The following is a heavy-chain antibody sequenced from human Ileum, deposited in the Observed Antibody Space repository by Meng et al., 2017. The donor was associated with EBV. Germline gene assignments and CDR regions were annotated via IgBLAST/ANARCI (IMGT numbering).Heavy chain of an antibody. CDR1: GFTFSSFA. CDR3: AKDEILVRGVLSY. D-gene: IGHD3-10*01. Sequence: EVQLLESGGGLVQPGGSLRLSCAGSGFTFSSFAMSWVRQAPGKGLEWVSILSGGSDNAYYADSVKGRFTISRDYSKNTLYLQMNSLRADDTAVYYCAKDEILVRGVLSYWGQGTLVTVSS. CDR2: LSGGSDNA. V-gene: IGHV3-23*01. J-gene: IGHJ4*02.